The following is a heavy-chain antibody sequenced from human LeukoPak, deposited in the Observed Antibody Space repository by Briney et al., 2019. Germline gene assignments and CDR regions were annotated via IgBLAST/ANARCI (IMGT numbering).Heavy chain of an antibody. CDR3: ARDLAYGSGSY. Sequence: GGSLRLSCAASGFTVSSNYMSWVRQAPGKGLEWASVIYSGGSTYYADSVKGRFTISRDNSKNTLYLQMNSLRAEDTAVYYCARDLAYGSGSYWGQGTLVTVSS. J-gene: IGHJ4*02. D-gene: IGHD3-10*01. V-gene: IGHV3-53*01. CDR1: GFTVSSNY. CDR2: IYSGGST.